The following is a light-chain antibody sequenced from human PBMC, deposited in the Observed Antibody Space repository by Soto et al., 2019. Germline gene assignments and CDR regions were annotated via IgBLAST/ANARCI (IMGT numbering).Light chain of an antibody. J-gene: IGKJ3*01. V-gene: IGKV3-15*01. Sequence: EIVMTQSPATLSVSPGERATLSCRASQSVSGNLAWYQQKPGQPPRLLIYGASTRATGIPARFSGSGSGTEFTLTISSLQSEDVATYYCQRYISAPFTFGPGTNVDIK. CDR1: QSVSGN. CDR2: GAS. CDR3: QRYISAPFT.